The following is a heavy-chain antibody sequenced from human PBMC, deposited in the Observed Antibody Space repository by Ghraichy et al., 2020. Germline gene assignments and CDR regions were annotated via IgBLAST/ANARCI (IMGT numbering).Heavy chain of an antibody. CDR3: ARAPLIVVVTATARKLPHDAFDI. J-gene: IGHJ3*02. Sequence: ASVKVSCKASGYTFTGYYMHWVRQAPGQGLEWMGRINPNSGGTNYAQKFQGRVTMTRDTSISTAYMELSRLRSDDTAVYYCARAPLIVVVTATARKLPHDAFDIWGQGTMVTVSS. CDR2: INPNSGGT. CDR1: GYTFTGYY. D-gene: IGHD2-21*02. V-gene: IGHV1-2*06.